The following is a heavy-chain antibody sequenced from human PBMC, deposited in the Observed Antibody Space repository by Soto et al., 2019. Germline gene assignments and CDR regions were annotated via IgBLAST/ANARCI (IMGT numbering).Heavy chain of an antibody. Sequence: SVQVSCKTSGCTFSSYAISWVRQAPGQGLEWMGGIIPIFGTANYAQKFQGRVTITADESTSTAYMELSSLRSEDTAVYYCATGSASAGGADAFDIPGQETMVAV. CDR2: IIPIFGTA. J-gene: IGHJ3*02. CDR1: GCTFSSYA. V-gene: IGHV1-69*13. D-gene: IGHD6-13*01. CDR3: ATGSASAGGADAFDI.